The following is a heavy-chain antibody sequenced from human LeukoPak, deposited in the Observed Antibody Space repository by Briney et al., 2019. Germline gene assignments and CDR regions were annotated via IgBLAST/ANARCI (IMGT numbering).Heavy chain of an antibody. CDR1: GFTFSSYG. V-gene: IGHV3-23*01. CDR2: ISGSGGST. CDR3: AKANAPYYYDSSGYYDY. D-gene: IGHD3-22*01. Sequence: GGSLRLSCAASGFTFSSYGMHWVRQAPGKGLEWVSAISGSGGSTYYADSVKGRFTISRDNSKNTLYLQMNSLRAEDTAVYYCAKANAPYYYDSSGYYDYWGQGTLVTVSS. J-gene: IGHJ4*02.